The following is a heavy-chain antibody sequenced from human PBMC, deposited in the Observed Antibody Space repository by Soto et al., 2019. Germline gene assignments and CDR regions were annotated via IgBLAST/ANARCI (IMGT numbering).Heavy chain of an antibody. CDR2: IDPSDSYT. CDR3: ARPSGRPSYYYGIDV. CDR1: GYSFTSYW. V-gene: IGHV5-10-1*01. J-gene: IGHJ6*02. Sequence: GESLKISCKGSGYSFTSYWISWVRQMPGKGLEWMGRIDPSDSYTNSSPSFRGHATISADKSISTAYLQWSSLKASDTAMYYCARPSGRPSYYYGIDVWGQGTTVTVSS.